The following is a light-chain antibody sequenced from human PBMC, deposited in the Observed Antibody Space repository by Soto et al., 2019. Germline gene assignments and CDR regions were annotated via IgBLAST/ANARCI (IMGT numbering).Light chain of an antibody. CDR2: WAS. V-gene: IGKV4-1*01. Sequence: DIVMTQSPDSLAVYLGERATINCKSSQSVLYSSNNKNNLAWYQQKPGQPPKLLIYWASTREPGVPDRFSGSGSGTDFTLTISGLQAEDLAVYDFQQYYSATETFGQATKVEIK. CDR3: QQYYSATET. J-gene: IGKJ1*01. CDR1: QSVLYSSNNKNN.